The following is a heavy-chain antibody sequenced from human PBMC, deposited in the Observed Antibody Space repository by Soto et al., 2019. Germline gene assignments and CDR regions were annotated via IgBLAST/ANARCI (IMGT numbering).Heavy chain of an antibody. CDR1: GYTFDTSW. Sequence: VESLKISCHASGYTFDTSWIGWVRQVPGKGLEWMGIIWPRDSDTKYNPSFEGQVTISADKSISTAYLQWSSLKASDSAIYYCARHPVDTDIRWGQGTRVTVSS. CDR2: IWPRDSDT. J-gene: IGHJ4*02. CDR3: ARHPVDTDIR. V-gene: IGHV5-51*01. D-gene: IGHD5-18*01.